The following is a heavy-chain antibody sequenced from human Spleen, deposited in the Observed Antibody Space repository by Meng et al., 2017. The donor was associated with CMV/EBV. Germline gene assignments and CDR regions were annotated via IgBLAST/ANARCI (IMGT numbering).Heavy chain of an antibody. V-gene: IGHV5-10-1*01. D-gene: IGHD4-17*01. CDR2: IDPSDSYT. CDR3: ARQARGDYGDYLYYFDY. CDR1: AYSFTRYW. J-gene: IGHJ4*02. Sequence: GAERKKPGESLKISCKGSAYSFTRYWIGWVRQMPGKGLEWMGRIDPSDSYTNYSPSFQGHVTISADKSISTAYLQWSSLKASDTAMYYCARQARGDYGDYLYYFDYWGQGTLVTVSS.